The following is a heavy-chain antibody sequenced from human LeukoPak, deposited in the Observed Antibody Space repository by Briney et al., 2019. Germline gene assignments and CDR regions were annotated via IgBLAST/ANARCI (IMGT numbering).Heavy chain of an antibody. CDR3: ARHVSNSSSDRFDY. J-gene: IGHJ4*02. D-gene: IGHD6-6*01. V-gene: IGHV4-39*01. Sequence: SETLSLTCTVSGGSISSTSYSWGWLRQPPGKGLEWIGTIYSSGSTYYNPSLKSRVTISVDTSNNQFSLRLSSVTAADTAVYYCARHVSNSSSDRFDYWGQGTLVTVSS. CDR1: GGSISSTSYS. CDR2: IYSSGST.